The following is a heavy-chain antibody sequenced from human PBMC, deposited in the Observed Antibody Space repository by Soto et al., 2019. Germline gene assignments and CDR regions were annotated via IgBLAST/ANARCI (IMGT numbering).Heavy chain of an antibody. V-gene: IGHV4-4*02. Sequence: QVQLQESGPGLVKPSGTLSLTCAVSSGSISSANWWSWVRQPPGKGLEWIGEIYHSGSTNYNPSIKSRVTMSVDQSKNQFSLKLSSVTAADTAMYYCARGGTGWLDPWGQGTLVTVSS. D-gene: IGHD1-1*01. CDR2: IYHSGST. J-gene: IGHJ5*02. CDR3: ARGGTGWLDP. CDR1: SGSISSANW.